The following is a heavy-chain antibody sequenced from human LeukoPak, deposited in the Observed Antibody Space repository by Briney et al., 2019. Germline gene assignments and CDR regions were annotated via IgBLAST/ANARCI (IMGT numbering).Heavy chain of an antibody. J-gene: IGHJ4*02. V-gene: IGHV3-53*01. CDR2: IYSGGRT. CDR3: ARYRYCSGGSCYSPFDY. D-gene: IGHD2-15*01. Sequence: PGGSLRLSCAASGFTFSSNFMSWVRQAPGKGLEWVSVIYSGGRTDYADSVKGRFTISRDNAKNSLYLQMNSLRAEDTALYYCARYRYCSGGSCYSPFDYWGQGTLVTVSS. CDR1: GFTFSSNF.